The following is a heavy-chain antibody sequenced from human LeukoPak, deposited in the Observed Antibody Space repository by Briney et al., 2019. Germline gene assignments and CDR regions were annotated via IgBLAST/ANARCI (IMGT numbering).Heavy chain of an antibody. CDR2: FDPEDGGT. CDR1: GYSLTELS. Sequence: ASVKVSCKVSGYSLTELSMHWVRQAPGKGLEWMGGFDPEDGGTYYAQKFQGIVTMTEDTATGTAYMELSSLRSEDTAVYYCATGYYGSGRRAYYGMDVWGKGTTVTVSS. CDR3: ATGYYGSGRRAYYGMDV. V-gene: IGHV1-24*01. J-gene: IGHJ6*04. D-gene: IGHD3-10*01.